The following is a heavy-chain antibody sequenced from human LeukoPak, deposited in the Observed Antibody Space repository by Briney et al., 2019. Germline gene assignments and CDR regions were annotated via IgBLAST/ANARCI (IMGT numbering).Heavy chain of an antibody. D-gene: IGHD5-12*01. J-gene: IGHJ6*03. CDR2: IYHSGST. Sequence: SETLSLTCAVSGGSISSSNWWSWVRQPPGKGLEWIGEIYHSGSTNYNPSLKSRVTISVDTSKNQFSLKLSSVTAADTAVYYCARAYGGYKGYYYYMDVWGKGTTVTISS. CDR3: ARAYGGYKGYYYYMDV. V-gene: IGHV4-4*02. CDR1: GGSISSSNW.